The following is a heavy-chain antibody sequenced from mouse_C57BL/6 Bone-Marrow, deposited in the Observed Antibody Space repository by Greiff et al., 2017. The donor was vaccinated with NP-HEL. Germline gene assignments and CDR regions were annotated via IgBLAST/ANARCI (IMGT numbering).Heavy chain of an antibody. CDR1: GYTFTSYW. J-gene: IGHJ1*03. CDR2: IDPSDSYT. D-gene: IGHD1-1*01. V-gene: IGHV1-69*01. CDR3: AREDGSSGGYFDV. Sequence: VQLQQPGAELVMPGASVKLSCKASGYTFTSYWMHWVKQRPGQGLEWIGEIDPSDSYTNYTQKLKGKSTLTVDKSSSTDYMQFSRLTSEDSAVYYCAREDGSSGGYFDVWGTGTTVTVSA.